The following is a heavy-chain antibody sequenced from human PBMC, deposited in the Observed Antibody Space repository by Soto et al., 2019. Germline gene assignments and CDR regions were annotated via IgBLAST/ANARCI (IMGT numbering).Heavy chain of an antibody. CDR3: ARGLNYYDSSGYYSP. Sequence: PGGSLRLSCAASGFTFNIYAMNWVRQAPGKGLEWVSSISSSSSYIYYADSVKGRFTISRDNAKNSLYLQMNSLRAEDTAVYYCARGLNYYDSSGYYSPWGQGTLVTVSS. D-gene: IGHD3-22*01. CDR1: GFTFNIYA. V-gene: IGHV3-21*01. CDR2: ISSSSSYI. J-gene: IGHJ5*02.